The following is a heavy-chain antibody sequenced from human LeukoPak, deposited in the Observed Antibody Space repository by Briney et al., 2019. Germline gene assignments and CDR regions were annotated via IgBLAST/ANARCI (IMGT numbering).Heavy chain of an antibody. CDR1: GDSVSGNSVA. J-gene: IGHJ5*02. Sequence: SQTLSLTCAISGDSVSGNSVAWNWMRQSPSRGLEWLGRTYYRSKWYNDYAVSVKSRMTINPDTSTNQFSLQLISVTPEDTAVYYCARGAVFVEAAWLDPWGQGTLVTVSS. D-gene: IGHD2-15*01. V-gene: IGHV6-1*01. CDR2: TYYRSKWYN. CDR3: ARGAVFVEAAWLDP.